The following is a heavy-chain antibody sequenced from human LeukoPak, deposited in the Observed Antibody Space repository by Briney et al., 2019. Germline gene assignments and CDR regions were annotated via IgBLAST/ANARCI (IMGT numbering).Heavy chain of an antibody. CDR3: ARDRSRYGSGSYYSD. V-gene: IGHV1-3*01. CDR2: INAGNGNT. Sequence: SVTVSCKASGYTFTIYAMHWVRQAPGQSLEWMGGINAGNGNTKYSQKFQGRVTITRDTSANTAYMQLSSLRSEDTAVYYCARDRSRYGSGSYYSDWGQGTLVTVSS. J-gene: IGHJ4*02. D-gene: IGHD3-10*01. CDR1: GYTFTIYA.